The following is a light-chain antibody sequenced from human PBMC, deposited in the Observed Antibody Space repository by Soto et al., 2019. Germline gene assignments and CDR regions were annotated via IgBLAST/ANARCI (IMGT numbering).Light chain of an antibody. V-gene: IGLV1-40*01. CDR2: GNT. Sequence: QAVVTQPPSVSGAPGQRVTISCTGSSSNIGAGYDVHWYQQLPGTAPKLLIYGNTNRPSGVPERFSGSKSGTSASLAITGLQAEDEADYHCQSYDSSLRGHVVFGGGTKLTVL. J-gene: IGLJ2*01. CDR1: SSNIGAGYD. CDR3: QSYDSSLRGHVV.